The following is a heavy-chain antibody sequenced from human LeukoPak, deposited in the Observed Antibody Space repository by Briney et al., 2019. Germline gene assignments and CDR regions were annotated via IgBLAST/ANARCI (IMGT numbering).Heavy chain of an antibody. D-gene: IGHD6-19*01. CDR3: ATDRVAVAGTGRPLDY. J-gene: IGHJ4*02. CDR1: GYTLTELS. CDR2: FDPEDGET. Sequence: EASVKVSCKVSGYTLTELSMHWVRQAPGKGLEWMGGFDPEDGETIYAQKFQGRVTMTEDTSTDTAYMELGSLRSEDTAVYYCATDRVAVAGTGRPLDYWGQGTLVTVSS. V-gene: IGHV1-24*01.